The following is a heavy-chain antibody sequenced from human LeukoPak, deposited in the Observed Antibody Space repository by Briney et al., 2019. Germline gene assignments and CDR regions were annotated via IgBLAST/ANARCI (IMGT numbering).Heavy chain of an antibody. V-gene: IGHV3-30*02. D-gene: IGHD3-22*01. CDR2: IRYGGSNK. J-gene: IGHJ3*02. Sequence: GGSLRLSCAASGFTFSSYGMHWVRQAPGKGLEWVAFIRYGGSNKYYADSVKGRFTISRDNSKNTLYLQMNSLRAEDTAVYYCAKDLFTMIVVVIPWAFDIWGQGTMVTVSS. CDR1: GFTFSSYG. CDR3: AKDLFTMIVVVIPWAFDI.